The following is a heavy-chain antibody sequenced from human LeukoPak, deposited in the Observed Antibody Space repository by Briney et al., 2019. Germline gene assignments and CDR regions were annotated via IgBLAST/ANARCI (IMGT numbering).Heavy chain of an antibody. CDR3: ATGGKRIFGVVIGNDAFDI. CDR2: FDAEDGET. D-gene: IGHD3-3*01. V-gene: IGHV1-24*01. J-gene: IGHJ3*02. CDR1: GYTLTELS. Sequence: ASVKVSCKVSGYTLTELSMHWVRQAPGKGLEWMAGFDAEDGETSYAQTVQGRFTITKDTATDSPYIQLSSLRAEDTALYYCATGGKRIFGVVIGNDAFDIWGQGTMVTVSS.